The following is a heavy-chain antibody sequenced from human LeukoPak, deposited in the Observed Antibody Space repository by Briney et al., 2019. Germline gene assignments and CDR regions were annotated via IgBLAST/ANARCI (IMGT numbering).Heavy chain of an antibody. Sequence: GGSLRLSCATSGFTFSSYGMHWVRQAPGKGLEWVAVIWYDGSNEYYADSVKGRFTISRDNSKNTLYLHMNSLRAEDTAVYYCARYVNTAIFSALDYWGQGTLVTVSS. D-gene: IGHD5-18*01. J-gene: IGHJ4*02. CDR2: IWYDGSNE. V-gene: IGHV3-33*01. CDR1: GFTFSSYG. CDR3: ARYVNTAIFSALDY.